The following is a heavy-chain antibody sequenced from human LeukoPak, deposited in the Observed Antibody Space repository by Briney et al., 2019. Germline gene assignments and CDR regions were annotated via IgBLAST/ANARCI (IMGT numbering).Heavy chain of an antibody. Sequence: SETLSLTCTVSGGSISSYYWSWIRQPPGKGLEWIGYIYDSGSTNYNPSLKSRVTISVDTSKNQFSLKLSSVTAADTAVYYCARDGYYYDSSGYCDYWGQGTLVTVSS. CDR3: ARDGYYYDSSGYCDY. D-gene: IGHD3-22*01. J-gene: IGHJ4*02. V-gene: IGHV4-59*12. CDR2: IYDSGST. CDR1: GGSISSYY.